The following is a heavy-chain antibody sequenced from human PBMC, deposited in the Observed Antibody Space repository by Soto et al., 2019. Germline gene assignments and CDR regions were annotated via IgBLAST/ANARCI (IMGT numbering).Heavy chain of an antibody. CDR3: ARHRAAAAPYYYYYAMDV. V-gene: IGHV4-4*02. CDR2: IYHSGST. D-gene: IGHD6-13*01. Sequence: PLEILSLTCAVSGGSISSGRWWSWVRQPPGKGMEWIVEIYHSGSTNYNPYLKSQVTISVDKSKNHFSLRLSSVTAADTAVYYCARHRAAAAPYYYYYAMDVWGQGTTVTVSS. J-gene: IGHJ6*02. CDR1: GGSISSGRW.